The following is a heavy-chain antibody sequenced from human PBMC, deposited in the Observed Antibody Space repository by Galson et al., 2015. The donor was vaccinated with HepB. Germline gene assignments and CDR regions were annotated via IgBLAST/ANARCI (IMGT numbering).Heavy chain of an antibody. J-gene: IGHJ4*02. CDR2: IRSKAYGGTT. CDR3: SRAPQGAYGDYGDY. CDR1: GFIFGDFA. D-gene: IGHD4-17*01. Sequence: SLRLSCAASGFIFGDFAMSWFRQAPGKGLEWVGFIRSKAYGGTTEYVASVKGRFIISRDDSKSIAYLHMNSLKTDDTAVYYCSRAPQGAYGDYGDYWGQGTLVTVSS. V-gene: IGHV3-49*03.